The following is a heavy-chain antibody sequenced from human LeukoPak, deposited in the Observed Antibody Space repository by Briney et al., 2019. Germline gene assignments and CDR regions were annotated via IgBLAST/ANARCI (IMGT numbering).Heavy chain of an antibody. CDR3: ARPHHYDSSGLGY. J-gene: IGHJ4*02. Sequence: GGSLRLSCAASGFTFSSYWMSWVRQAPGKGLEWVANIKQDGSEKYYVDSVKGRFTISRDNAKNSLYLQMNSLRAEDTAVYCARPHHYDSSGLGYWGQGTLVTVSS. V-gene: IGHV3-7*03. CDR2: IKQDGSEK. CDR1: GFTFSSYW. D-gene: IGHD3-22*01.